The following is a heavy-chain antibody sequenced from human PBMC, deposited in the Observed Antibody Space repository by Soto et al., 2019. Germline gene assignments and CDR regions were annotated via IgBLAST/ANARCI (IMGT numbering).Heavy chain of an antibody. V-gene: IGHV3-21*01. CDR2: ISSSSYI. D-gene: IGHD3-10*01. CDR1: GFTFSSYS. CDR3: ARDTTRLWFGELLESGYYYYGMDV. Sequence: PGGSLRLSCAASGFTFSSYSMNWVRQAPGKGLEWVSSISSSSYIYYADSVKGRFTISRDNAKNSLYLQMNSLRAEDTAVYYCARDTTRLWFGELLESGYYYYGMDVWGQGTTVTVSS. J-gene: IGHJ6*02.